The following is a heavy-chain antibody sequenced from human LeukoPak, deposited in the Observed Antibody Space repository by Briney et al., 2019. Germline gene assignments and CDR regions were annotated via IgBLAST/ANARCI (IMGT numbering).Heavy chain of an antibody. CDR1: GFTFSNAW. V-gene: IGHV3-15*01. D-gene: IGHD2-15*01. CDR2: IKSKTDGGTT. CDR3: TTNGVVVVAATPFDY. J-gene: IGHJ4*02. Sequence: GGSLRLSCAASGFTFSNAWMSWVRQAPGKGLEWVGRIKSKTDGGTTDYAAPVKGRFTISRDDSKNTLYPQMNSLKTEDTAVYYCTTNGVVVVAATPFDYWGQGTLVTVSS.